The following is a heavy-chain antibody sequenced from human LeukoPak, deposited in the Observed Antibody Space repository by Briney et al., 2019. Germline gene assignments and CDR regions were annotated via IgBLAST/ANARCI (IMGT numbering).Heavy chain of an antibody. V-gene: IGHV4-59*01. D-gene: IGHD1-26*01. J-gene: IGHJ4*02. CDR1: GGSISRYY. Sequence: SETLSLICTVSGGSISRYYWSWIRQPPGKGLEWIGYIYYSGSTNYNPSLKSRVTISVDTSKNQFSLKLSSVTAADTAVYYCARAPSVGATSYFDYWGLGTLVTVSS. CDR2: IYYSGST. CDR3: ARAPSVGATSYFDY.